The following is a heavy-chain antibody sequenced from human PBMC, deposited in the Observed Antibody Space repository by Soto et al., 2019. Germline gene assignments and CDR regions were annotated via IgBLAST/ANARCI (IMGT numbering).Heavy chain of an antibody. CDR3: SRDSWRYCSSTSCYYIGY. D-gene: IGHD2-2*01. Sequence: ASMKVSCKASGYTFTSYGISWVRQAPGQGLEWMGWISAYNGNTNYAQKLQGRVTMTTDTSTSTTYMELRSLKSDDTAVYCCSRDSWRYCSSTSCYYIGYSGQGTLVTVSS. CDR1: GYTFTSYG. V-gene: IGHV1-18*01. CDR2: ISAYNGNT. J-gene: IGHJ4*02.